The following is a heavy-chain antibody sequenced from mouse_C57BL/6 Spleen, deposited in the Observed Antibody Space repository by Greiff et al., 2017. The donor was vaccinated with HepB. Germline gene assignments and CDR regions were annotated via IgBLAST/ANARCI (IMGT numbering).Heavy chain of an antibody. CDR2: IDPSDSYT. Sequence: QVQLQQPGAELVRPGTSVKLSCKASGYTFTSYWMHWVKQRPGQGLEWIGVIDPSDSYTNYNQKFKGKATLTVDTSSSTAYMQLSSLTSEDSAVYCGARLITTVVATDYWGQGTTLTVSS. V-gene: IGHV1-59*01. J-gene: IGHJ2*01. CDR1: GYTFTSYW. CDR3: ARLITTVVATDY. D-gene: IGHD1-1*01.